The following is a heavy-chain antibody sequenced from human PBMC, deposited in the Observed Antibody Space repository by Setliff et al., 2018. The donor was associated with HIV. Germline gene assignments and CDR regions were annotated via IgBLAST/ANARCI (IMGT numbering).Heavy chain of an antibody. J-gene: IGHJ5*02. V-gene: IGHV1-3*04. Sequence: ASVKVSCKASGYTFSHYPMHWVRQAPGQRLEWMGWINTGNDNTRYSQKFQGRVTITRDTSASTAYMELSSLRSEDTAVYYCARGYSIALGWFDPWGQGTLVTVSS. D-gene: IGHD6-13*01. CDR2: INTGNDNT. CDR3: ARGYSIALGWFDP. CDR1: GYTFSHYP.